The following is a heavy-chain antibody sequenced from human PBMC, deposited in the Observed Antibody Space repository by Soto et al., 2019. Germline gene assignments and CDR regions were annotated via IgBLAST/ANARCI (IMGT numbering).Heavy chain of an antibody. V-gene: IGHV3-23*01. J-gene: IGHJ4*02. CDR1: GFTISNSA. Sequence: GGSLRLSCAASGFTISNSAATWVRQAPGKGLEWVSTISGSGTTYYADSVKGRFTISRDNSNNTLCLQLHSLRAEDSALYYRARYYYVATGYHYAFDYWGRGTLVTVSS. CDR2: ISGSGTT. D-gene: IGHD3-22*01. CDR3: ARYYYVATGYHYAFDY.